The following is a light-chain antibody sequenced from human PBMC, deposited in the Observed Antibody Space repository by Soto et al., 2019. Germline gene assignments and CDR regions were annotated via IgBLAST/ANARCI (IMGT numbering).Light chain of an antibody. CDR2: DAS. V-gene: IGKV3-11*01. J-gene: IGKJ2*01. Sequence: EIVLTQSPATLSLSPGERATLSCRASQSVSSSLAWYQQTPGQAPRLLIYDASNTATGIPARFSGSGSGTDFTLTISSLEPEDFAVYYCQQRSNWPPYTFGQGTKLEIK. CDR3: QQRSNWPPYT. CDR1: QSVSSS.